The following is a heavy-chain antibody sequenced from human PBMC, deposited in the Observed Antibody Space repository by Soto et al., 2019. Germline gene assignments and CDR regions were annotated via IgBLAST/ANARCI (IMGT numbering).Heavy chain of an antibody. Sequence: QVHLQQRGAGLLKPSETLSLNCVVSGESFSGYYWSWIRQTPGMGLKWIGEVDHRGSTTYNPSLKTRASISIDSSKNLFSLELTSVTAADTALYFCARYEYGNSLYGVDVWGPGTRVTVSS. CDR1: GESFSGYY. CDR2: VDHRGST. D-gene: IGHD1-7*01. J-gene: IGHJ6*02. V-gene: IGHV4-34*02. CDR3: ARYEYGNSLYGVDV.